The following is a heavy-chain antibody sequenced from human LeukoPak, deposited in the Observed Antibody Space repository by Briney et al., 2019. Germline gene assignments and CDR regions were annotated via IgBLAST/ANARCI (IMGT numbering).Heavy chain of an antibody. D-gene: IGHD6-6*01. V-gene: IGHV3-66*02. CDR1: GFTVSSYY. CDR3: ARDAYSSSSDRYYYYMDV. Sequence: GGSLRLSCAASGFTVSSYYMSWVRQAPGKGLEWVSVIYSGGSTYYADSVKGRFTISRDNSKNTLYLQMNSLRAEDTAVYYCARDAYSSSSDRYYYYMDVWGKGTTVTVSS. J-gene: IGHJ6*03. CDR2: IYSGGST.